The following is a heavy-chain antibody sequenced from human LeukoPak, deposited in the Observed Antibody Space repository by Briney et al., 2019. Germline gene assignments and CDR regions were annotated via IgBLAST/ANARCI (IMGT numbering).Heavy chain of an antibody. Sequence: PSETLSLTCTVSGGSMSSYYWSWIQQPPGKGLEWIGYIYYSGSTNYNPSLKSRVTISVDTSKNQFSLKLSSVTAADTAVYYCARALYPGYSYGYNWFDPWGQGTLVTVSS. V-gene: IGHV4-59*01. CDR3: ARALYPGYSYGYNWFDP. CDR2: IYYSGST. CDR1: GGSMSSYY. D-gene: IGHD5-18*01. J-gene: IGHJ5*02.